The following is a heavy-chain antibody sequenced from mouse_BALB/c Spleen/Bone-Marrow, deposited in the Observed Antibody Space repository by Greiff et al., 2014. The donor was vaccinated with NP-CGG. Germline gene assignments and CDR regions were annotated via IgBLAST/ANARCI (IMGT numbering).Heavy chain of an antibody. J-gene: IGHJ1*01. V-gene: IGHV14-3*02. CDR2: IDPANGNT. CDR3: ASYRYAWYFDV. CDR1: GFNIKDTY. D-gene: IGHD2-14*01. Sequence: EVQLQQSGAELVKPGASVKLSCTASGFNIKDTYMHWVKQRPEQGLELIGRIDPANGNTKYDPKFQGKATITADTSSNTAYLQLSSLTSEDTAVYYCASYRYAWYFDVWGAGTTVTVSS.